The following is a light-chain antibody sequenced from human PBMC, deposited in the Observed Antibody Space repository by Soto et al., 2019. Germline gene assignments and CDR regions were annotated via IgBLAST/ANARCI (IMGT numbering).Light chain of an antibody. Sequence: EIVLTQSPGTLSLSPGERATLSCRASQTISSSYLAWYQQKPGQAPRLLMYGISRRATGIPDRFSGSGSGTDFTLTITRLEPEDLSVYYCQQYVTSSPRTFGQGTNVEIK. V-gene: IGKV3-20*01. J-gene: IGKJ1*01. CDR3: QQYVTSSPRT. CDR2: GIS. CDR1: QTISSSY.